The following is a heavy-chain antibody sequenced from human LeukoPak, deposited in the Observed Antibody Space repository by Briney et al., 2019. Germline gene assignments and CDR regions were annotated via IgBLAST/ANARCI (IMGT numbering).Heavy chain of an antibody. Sequence: RGASVKVSCKASGYTFTSYYMHWVRQAPGQGLEWMGIINPSGGSTSYAQKFQGRVTMTRDTSTSTVYMELSSLRSEDTAVYYCARDPRADIVATGSVERDYWGQGTLVTVSP. CDR1: GYTFTSYY. J-gene: IGHJ4*02. D-gene: IGHD5-12*01. CDR3: ARDPRADIVATGSVERDY. V-gene: IGHV1-46*01. CDR2: INPSGGST.